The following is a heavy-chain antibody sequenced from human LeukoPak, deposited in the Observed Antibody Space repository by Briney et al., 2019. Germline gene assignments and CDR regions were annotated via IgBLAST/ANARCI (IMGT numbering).Heavy chain of an antibody. Sequence: GGSLRLSCAASGFIFPSYAMTWVRQAPGKGLEWVAAISGSGGTTYYADSVKGRFTISRDNSKNTLYLHMNSLRPEDTAVYYCAKVVGATPFDYWGQGTLVTVSS. D-gene: IGHD1-26*01. CDR3: AKVVGATPFDY. V-gene: IGHV3-23*01. J-gene: IGHJ4*02. CDR1: GFIFPSYA. CDR2: ISGSGGTT.